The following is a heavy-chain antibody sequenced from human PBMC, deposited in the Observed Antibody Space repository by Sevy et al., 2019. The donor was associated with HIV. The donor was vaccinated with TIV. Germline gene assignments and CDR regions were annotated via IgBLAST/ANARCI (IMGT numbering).Heavy chain of an antibody. CDR3: AREDGTVTSVFDY. D-gene: IGHD4-17*01. CDR1: GFTFISYA. CDR2: ISYNGNNK. V-gene: IGHV3-30-3*01. Sequence: GGSLRLSCAASGFTFISYAIHWVRQAPGMGLEWVAAISYNGNNKYYTDSVKGRFTISRDNSKNTLYLQMNSLRTEDTAVYYCAREDGTVTSVFDYWGQGTLVTVSS. J-gene: IGHJ4*02.